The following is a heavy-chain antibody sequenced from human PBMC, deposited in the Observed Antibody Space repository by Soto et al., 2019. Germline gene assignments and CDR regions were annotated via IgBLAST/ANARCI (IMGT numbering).Heavy chain of an antibody. CDR1: GGSISSSSYY. CDR2: IYYSGST. V-gene: IGHV4-39*01. Sequence: SKTLSLTCTVSGGSISSSSYYWGWIRQPPGKGLEWIGSIYYSGSTYYNPSLKSRVTISVDTSKNQFSLKLSSVTAADTAVYYCARHGDMRDAFDIWGQGTMVTVSS. CDR3: ARHGDMRDAFDI. J-gene: IGHJ3*02.